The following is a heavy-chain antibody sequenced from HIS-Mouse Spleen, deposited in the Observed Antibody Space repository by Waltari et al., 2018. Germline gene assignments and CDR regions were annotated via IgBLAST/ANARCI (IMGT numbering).Heavy chain of an antibody. CDR1: GFSLSTSGMC. CDR2: IDWDDDK. V-gene: IGHV2-70*15. CDR3: ARIAEGYSSGWYAFDY. J-gene: IGHJ4*02. Sequence: QVTLRESGPALVKPTQTLTLTCTFSGFSLSTSGMCVSWILLPPGKALEWLARIDWDDDKYYSTSLKTRLTISKDTSKNQVVLTMTNMDPVDTATYYCARIAEGYSSGWYAFDYWGQGTLVTVSS. D-gene: IGHD6-19*01.